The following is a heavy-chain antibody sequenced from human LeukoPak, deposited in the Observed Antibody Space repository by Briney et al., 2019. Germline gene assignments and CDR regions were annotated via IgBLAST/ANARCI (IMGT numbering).Heavy chain of an antibody. CDR1: GFTFSSYG. Sequence: GGSLRLSCAASGFTFSSYGMHWVRQAPGKGLEWVAVIWYDGSNKYYADSVKGRFTITRDNSKNTLYLQMNSLRAEDTAVYYCARSQLRFVPHSPANDAFDIWGQGTMVTVSS. CDR3: ARSQLRFVPHSPANDAFDI. V-gene: IGHV3-33*01. D-gene: IGHD3-3*01. CDR2: IWYDGSNK. J-gene: IGHJ3*02.